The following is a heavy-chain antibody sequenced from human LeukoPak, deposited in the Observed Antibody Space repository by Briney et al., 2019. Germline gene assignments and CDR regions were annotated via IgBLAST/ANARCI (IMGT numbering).Heavy chain of an antibody. CDR3: AKEWRWGDTEVHYYGLNV. CDR2: ITGTDGRT. Sequence: PGGFLRLSCVASGFSFSNYAMNWVRQARGKGLEWVAIITGTDGRTYYADSVKGRFTISRDNSKNTLSLQMNSLRAEDTAVYYCAKEWRWGDTEVHYYGLNVWGQGTTVTVSS. J-gene: IGHJ6*02. D-gene: IGHD1-1*01. V-gene: IGHV3-23*01. CDR1: GFSFSNYA.